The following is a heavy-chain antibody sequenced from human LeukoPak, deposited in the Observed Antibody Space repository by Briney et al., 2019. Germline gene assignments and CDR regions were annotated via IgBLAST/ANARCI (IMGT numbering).Heavy chain of an antibody. V-gene: IGHV1-58*01. CDR2: IVVDSGNT. J-gene: IGHJ6*02. CDR3: AAGYCTGGSCYPHYYYGMDV. D-gene: IGHD2-15*01. Sequence: GTSVKVSCKASGFTFTNSAVQWVRQARGQRLEWIGWIVVDSGNTNYAQKFQERVTITRDMSTSTAYMVLSSLRSEDTAVYYCAAGYCTGGSCYPHYYYGMDVWGQGTTVTVSS. CDR1: GFTFTNSA.